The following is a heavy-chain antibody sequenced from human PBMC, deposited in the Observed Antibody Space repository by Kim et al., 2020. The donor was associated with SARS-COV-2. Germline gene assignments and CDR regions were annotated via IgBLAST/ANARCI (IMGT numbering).Heavy chain of an antibody. V-gene: IGHV3-23*01. CDR3: AKVLGSIQLWPYFDY. CDR1: GFSFGSYD. Sequence: GGSLRLSCAASGFSFGSYDMSWVRQTPGKGLEWVSGISGSGVRTNYADFVEGRFTISRDTSKKRLYLQMNSLRVEDTAVYFCAKVLGSIQLWPYFDYWGQGTLVTVSS. D-gene: IGHD3-10*01. J-gene: IGHJ4*02. CDR2: ISGSGVRT.